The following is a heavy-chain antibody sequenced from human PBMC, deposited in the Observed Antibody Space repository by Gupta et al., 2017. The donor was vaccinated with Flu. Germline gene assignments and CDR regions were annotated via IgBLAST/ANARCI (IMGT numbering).Heavy chain of an antibody. Sequence: EVQLVESGGGLVQPEGSLRLSCAASGFPFSTYWMSWVRQAPGKGLEWVANIKQDGSEIYYVDSVKGRFTVSRDNAKNSLFLQMNSLRADDTAVYYCARAVGRAKVDYWGQGTLVTVSS. J-gene: IGHJ4*02. CDR2: IKQDGSEI. V-gene: IGHV3-7*01. CDR3: ARAVGRAKVDY. CDR1: GFPFSTYW. D-gene: IGHD1-26*01.